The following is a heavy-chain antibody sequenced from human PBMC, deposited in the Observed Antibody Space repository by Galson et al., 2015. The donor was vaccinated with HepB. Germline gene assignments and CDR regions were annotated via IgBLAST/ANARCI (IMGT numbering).Heavy chain of an antibody. CDR1: GDTFSSQA. D-gene: IGHD5-12*01. J-gene: IGHJ4*02. Sequence: SVKVSCKASGDTFSSQAINWVRQAPGQGLEWMGRIIPILGTANYAHKFQGRVTITAHKSTNTAYMELSSLRSEDTAVYYCATMVGYSGYDFTSMWGQGTLVTASS. CDR3: ATMVGYSGYDFTSM. CDR2: IIPILGTA. V-gene: IGHV1-69*04.